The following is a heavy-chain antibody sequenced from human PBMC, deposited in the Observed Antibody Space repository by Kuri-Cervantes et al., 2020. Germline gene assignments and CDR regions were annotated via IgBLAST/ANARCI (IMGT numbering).Heavy chain of an antibody. CDR3: ATDVRTKGAFDY. V-gene: IGHV1-2*02. CDR1: GYTFTGNY. D-gene: IGHD3-16*01. CDR2: INPNSGDT. Sequence: ASVKVSCKASGYTFTGNYIHWVRQAPGQGLEWMGWINPNSGDTNYAQKFQGRVTMTRDTSISTAYMELSSLRSEDTAVYYCATDVRTKGAFDYWGQGTLVTVSS. J-gene: IGHJ4*02.